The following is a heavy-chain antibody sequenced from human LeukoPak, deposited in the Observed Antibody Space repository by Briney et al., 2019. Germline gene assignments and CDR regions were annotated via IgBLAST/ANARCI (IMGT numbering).Heavy chain of an antibody. D-gene: IGHD5-18*01. CDR3: ARQPYSYGLFSFDY. Sequence: SETLSLTCTVSGDSISSDDYYWSWIRQPAGKGLEWIGRIYTSGSTNYNPSLKSRVTISVDTSKNQFSLKLSSVTAADTAVYYCARQPYSYGLFSFDYWGQGTLVTVSS. CDR1: GDSISSDDYY. V-gene: IGHV4-61*02. J-gene: IGHJ4*02. CDR2: IYTSGST.